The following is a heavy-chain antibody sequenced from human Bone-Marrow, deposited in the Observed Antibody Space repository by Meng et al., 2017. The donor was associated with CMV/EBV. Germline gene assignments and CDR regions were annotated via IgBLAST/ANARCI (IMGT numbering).Heavy chain of an antibody. D-gene: IGHD3-22*01. CDR1: GGAFSSYA. V-gene: IGHV1-69*01. J-gene: IGHJ4*02. CDR3: ATTYGGYYDSSGSDY. CDR2: ISVLFATA. Sequence: QVQLVQSGAEVKKPGSAVKVSCKPSGGAFSSYAFSWVRQAPGQVLEWMGGISVLFATANYAQQFQGRVTITADESTNTAYMELSRLTSDDTAVYYCATTYGGYYDSSGSDYWGQGTLVTVSS.